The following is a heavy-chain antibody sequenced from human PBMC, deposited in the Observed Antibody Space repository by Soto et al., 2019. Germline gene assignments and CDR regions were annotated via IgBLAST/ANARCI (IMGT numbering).Heavy chain of an antibody. V-gene: IGHV4-59*11. CDR2: VHYSGST. CDR3: ARRDYSTSSLGPFDY. J-gene: IGHJ4*02. CDR1: GGSISSHY. D-gene: IGHD6-6*01. Sequence: QVQLQESGPGLVKPSETLSLTCVVSGGSISSHYWSWIRQPPGSGLEWIGFVHYSGSTNYSPSLKSRVTMSIDTSKNQFSLNLGSVTAADTAFYFCARRDYSTSSLGPFDYWGQGILVTVSS.